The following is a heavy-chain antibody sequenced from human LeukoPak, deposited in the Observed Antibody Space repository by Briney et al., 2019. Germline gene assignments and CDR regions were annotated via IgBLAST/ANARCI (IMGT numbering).Heavy chain of an antibody. Sequence: SVKVSCKASGGTFSSYAISWVRQAPGQGLEWMGRIIPILGIANYAQKFQGRVTITADKSTSTAYMELSSLRSEDTAVYYCAREHYDSSGYYPAFDYWGQGTLVTVSS. CDR1: GGTFSSYA. J-gene: IGHJ4*02. V-gene: IGHV1-69*04. CDR3: AREHYDSSGYYPAFDY. CDR2: IIPILGIA. D-gene: IGHD3-22*01.